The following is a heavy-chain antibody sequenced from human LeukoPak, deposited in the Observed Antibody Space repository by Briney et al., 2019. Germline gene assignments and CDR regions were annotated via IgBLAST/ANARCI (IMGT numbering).Heavy chain of an antibody. CDR2: INHSGST. Sequence: SETLSLTCAVYGGSFSSYYWSWIRQPPGKGLEWIGEINHSGSTNYNPSLKSRVTISVDTSKNQFSLKLSSVTAADTAVYYCARLSGYDWESFYDYWGQGTLVIVSS. CDR1: GGSFSSYY. V-gene: IGHV4-34*01. J-gene: IGHJ4*02. CDR3: ARLSGYDWESFYDY. D-gene: IGHD5-12*01.